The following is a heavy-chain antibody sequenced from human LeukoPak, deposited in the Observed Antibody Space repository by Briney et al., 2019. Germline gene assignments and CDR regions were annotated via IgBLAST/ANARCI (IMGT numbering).Heavy chain of an antibody. CDR1: GGSINSGDYY. CDR2: MYYSGST. J-gene: IGHJ5*02. CDR3: ARPYYYDSRIDP. V-gene: IGHV4-30-4*08. D-gene: IGHD3-22*01. Sequence: SETLSLTCTVSGGSINSGDYYWSWIRQPPGKGLEWIGYMYYSGSTYYNPSLKSRVTISVDTSKNQFSLKLSSVTAADTAVYYCARPYYYDSRIDPWGQGTLVTVSS.